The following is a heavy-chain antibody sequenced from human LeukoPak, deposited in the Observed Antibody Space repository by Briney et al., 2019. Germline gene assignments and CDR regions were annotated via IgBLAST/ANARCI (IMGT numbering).Heavy chain of an antibody. J-gene: IGHJ4*02. CDR3: ASSPAYSSSWYAIDN. D-gene: IGHD6-13*01. CDR2: ICTAGDT. V-gene: IGHV3-13*01. Sequence: GGSLRLSCAASGFTFSNYDMHWVRQAAGPGLEWGSGICTAGDTYYPASVKGRFTISRENAKSSLYLQINSLSAGDTAVYYCASSPAYSSSWYAIDNWGQGTLVTVSS. CDR1: GFTFSNYD.